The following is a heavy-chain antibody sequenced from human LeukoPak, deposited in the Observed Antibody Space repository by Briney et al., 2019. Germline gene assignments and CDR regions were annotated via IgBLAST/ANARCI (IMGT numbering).Heavy chain of an antibody. CDR3: AKGHSGNYYNFGS. CDR1: GFTFSSYA. J-gene: IGHJ4*02. Sequence: GGSLRLSCAASGFTFSSYAMNWVRQAPGKGLEWVSSVSNGGNTYYADSVKGRFTISRDNSKNTLSLQMSSLRTEDTAVYYCAKGHSGNYYNFGSWGQGTLVTVSS. D-gene: IGHD1-26*01. V-gene: IGHV3-23*01. CDR2: VSNGGNT.